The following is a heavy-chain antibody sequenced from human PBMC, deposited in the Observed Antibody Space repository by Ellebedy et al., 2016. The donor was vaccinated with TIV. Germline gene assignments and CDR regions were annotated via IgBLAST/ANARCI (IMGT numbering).Heavy chain of an antibody. J-gene: IGHJ4*02. CDR3: AREWDYYDSSGYLGY. D-gene: IGHD3-22*01. CDR2: ISYDGSNK. V-gene: IGHV3-30*01. CDR1: GFTFSSYA. Sequence: GESLKISCAASGFTFSSYAMHWVRQAPGKGLEWVAVISYDGSNKYYADSVKGRFTISRDNSKNTLYLQMNSLRAEDTAVYYCAREWDYYDSSGYLGYWGQGTLVTVSS.